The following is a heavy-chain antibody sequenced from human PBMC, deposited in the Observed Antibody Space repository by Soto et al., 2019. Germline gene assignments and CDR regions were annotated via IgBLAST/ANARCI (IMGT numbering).Heavy chain of an antibody. D-gene: IGHD2-15*01. CDR3: ARDRIYCSGCSCYENWSDP. J-gene: IGHJ5*02. CDR1: GFTFSSYA. V-gene: IGHV3-30-3*01. CDR2: ISYDGSNK. Sequence: GGSLRLSCAASGFTFSSYAMHWVRQAPGKGLEWVAVISYDGSNKYYADSVKGRFTISRDNSKNTLYLQMNSLRAEDTAVYYCARDRIYCSGCSCYENWSDPWGQGTLVTVSS.